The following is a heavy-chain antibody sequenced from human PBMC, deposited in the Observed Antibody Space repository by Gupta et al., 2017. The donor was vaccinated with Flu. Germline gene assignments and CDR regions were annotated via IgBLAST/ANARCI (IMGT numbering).Heavy chain of an antibody. CDR2: ISGSSDYI. D-gene: IGHD2-21*01. CDR1: GFTFSSYS. V-gene: IGHV3-21*02. J-gene: IGHJ4*02. CDR3: ARATLGGNSSPLGD. Sequence: EVQLVESGGGLVTPGGSLRLSCAASGFTFSSYSLNWVRQAPGKGLEWVSSISGSSDYIYYADSVKCRFTISRDNAKNSLYLQMNSLRGEDTAVYYCARATLGGNSSPLGDWGQGTLVTVSS.